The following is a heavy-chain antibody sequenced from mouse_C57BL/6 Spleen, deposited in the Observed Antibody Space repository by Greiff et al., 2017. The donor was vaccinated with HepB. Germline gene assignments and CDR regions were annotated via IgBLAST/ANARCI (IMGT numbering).Heavy chain of an antibody. CDR3: ARELRYYAMDY. CDR1: GYSITSGYY. Sequence: EVQVVESGPGLVKPSQSLSLTCSVTGYSITSGYYWNWIRQFPGNKLEWMGYISYDGSNNYNPSLQNRISITRDTSKNQFFLKLNSVTTEDTATYYCARELRYYAMDYWGQGTSVTVSS. CDR2: ISYDGSN. D-gene: IGHD2-4*01. J-gene: IGHJ4*01. V-gene: IGHV3-6*01.